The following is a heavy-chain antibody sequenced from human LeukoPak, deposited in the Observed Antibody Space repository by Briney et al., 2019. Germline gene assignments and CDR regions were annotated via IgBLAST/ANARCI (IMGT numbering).Heavy chain of an antibody. D-gene: IGHD3-10*01. Sequence: GGSLRLSCAASGFTVSSNYMSWVRQAPGKGLEWVSVIYSGGSTYYADSVKGRFTISRDNAKNSLYLQMNSLRAEDTAVYYCANTQDYYGSGSLDYWGQGTLVTVSS. J-gene: IGHJ4*02. CDR1: GFTVSSNY. CDR3: ANTQDYYGSGSLDY. V-gene: IGHV3-66*01. CDR2: IYSGGST.